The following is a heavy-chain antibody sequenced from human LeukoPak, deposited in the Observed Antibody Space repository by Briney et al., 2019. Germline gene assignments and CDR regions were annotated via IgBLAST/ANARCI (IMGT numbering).Heavy chain of an antibody. D-gene: IGHD2-2*01. CDR3: ARGSGGQLLFSVINWFDP. V-gene: IGHV1-2*02. CDR2: INPNSGGT. Sequence: ASVKVSCKASGYTFTGYYMHWVRQAPGQGLEWMGWINPNSGGTNYAQKFQGRVTMTRDTSISTAYMELSRLRSDDTAVYYCARGSGGQLLFSVINWFDPWGQGTLVTVSS. J-gene: IGHJ5*02. CDR1: GYTFTGYY.